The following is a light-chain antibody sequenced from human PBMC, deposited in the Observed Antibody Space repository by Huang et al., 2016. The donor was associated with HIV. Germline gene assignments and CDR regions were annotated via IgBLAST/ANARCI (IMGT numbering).Light chain of an antibody. CDR2: TAS. CDR1: QSIRNY. V-gene: IGKV1-39*01. J-gene: IGKJ1*01. CDR3: QQSYSTPWT. Sequence: DIQMTQSPSSLSASVGDRLIITCRSSQSIRNYLNWFQQRPGKAPKLLIYTASSFQRGVPSRFSGSGSGTDFTLTISSLQPEDFATYYCQQSYSTPWTFGQGTKVDI.